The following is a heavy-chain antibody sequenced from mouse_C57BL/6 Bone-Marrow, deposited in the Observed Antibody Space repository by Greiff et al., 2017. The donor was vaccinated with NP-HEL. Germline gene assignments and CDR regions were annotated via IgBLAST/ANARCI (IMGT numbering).Heavy chain of an antibody. D-gene: IGHD1-1*01. J-gene: IGHJ1*03. Sequence: EVQVVESGGGLVQSGRSLRLSCATSGFTFSDFYMEWVRQAPGKGLEWIAASRNKANDYTTEYSASVKGRFIVSRDTSQSILYLQMNALRAEDTAIYYCARVNYGSSYRYFDVWGTGTTVTVSS. CDR2: SRNKANDYTT. CDR3: ARVNYGSSYRYFDV. V-gene: IGHV7-1*01. CDR1: GFTFSDFY.